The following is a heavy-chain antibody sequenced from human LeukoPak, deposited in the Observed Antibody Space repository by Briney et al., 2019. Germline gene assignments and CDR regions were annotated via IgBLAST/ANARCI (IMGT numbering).Heavy chain of an antibody. V-gene: IGHV3-21*05. Sequence: GGSLRLSCEGSGFTFSSFEMNWVRQAPGKGLEWVSYISGSSGYTKYADSVKGRFTISRDNAKNSLNLQVNSLRAEDTAVYYCARGTGTTAYFDYWGQGTLVTVSS. CDR2: ISGSSGYT. CDR1: GFTFSSFE. CDR3: ARGTGTTAYFDY. D-gene: IGHD1-1*01. J-gene: IGHJ4*02.